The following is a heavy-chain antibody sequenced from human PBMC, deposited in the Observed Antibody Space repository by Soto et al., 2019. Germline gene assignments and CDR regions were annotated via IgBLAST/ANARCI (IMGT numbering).Heavy chain of an antibody. J-gene: IGHJ6*03. CDR2: IYYSGST. CDR1: GGSISRYS. CDR3: ARQPLYYYYYYMDV. V-gene: IGHV4-59*08. Sequence: PSETLSLTCSVFGGSISRYSWSWFRQPPGKGLEWSGYIYYSGSTNYTPSLKSRVTISVDTSKNQFSLKLSSVTAADTAVYYCARQPLYYYYYYMDVWGKGTTVTVSS.